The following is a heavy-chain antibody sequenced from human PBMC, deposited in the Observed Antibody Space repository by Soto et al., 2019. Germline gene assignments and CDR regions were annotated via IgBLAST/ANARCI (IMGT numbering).Heavy chain of an antibody. J-gene: IGHJ5*02. CDR3: ARGGGGYCSGGSCYWDNWFDP. CDR1: GYTFTSYD. D-gene: IGHD2-15*01. Sequence: QVQLVQSGAEVKKPGASVKVSCKASGYTFTSYDINWVRQASGQGLEWMGWMNPNSGHTGYAQKFQGRVSMTRNTAIGTADMELGRLRSEDTAVYYCARGGGGYCSGGSCYWDNWFDPWGQGTLVTVSS. V-gene: IGHV1-8*01. CDR2: MNPNSGHT.